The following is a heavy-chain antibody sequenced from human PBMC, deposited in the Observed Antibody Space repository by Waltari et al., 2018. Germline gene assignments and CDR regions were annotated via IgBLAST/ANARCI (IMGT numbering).Heavy chain of an antibody. Sequence: EVQVAESGGGLIQPGGSLRLSCAASGFTVSSNHMSWVRQAPGKGLEWVSVIFDDGRTYYADSVKGRFTISRDNSKNTVYLQMNSVRDDDTAVYYCARDIGGDGYSLFDCWGQGTLVTVSS. CDR3: ARDIGGDGYSLFDC. J-gene: IGHJ4*02. CDR1: GFTVSSNH. D-gene: IGHD3-16*01. CDR2: IFDDGRT. V-gene: IGHV3-53*01.